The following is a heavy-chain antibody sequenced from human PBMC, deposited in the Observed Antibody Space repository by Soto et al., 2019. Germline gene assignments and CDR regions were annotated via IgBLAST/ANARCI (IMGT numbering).Heavy chain of an antibody. V-gene: IGHV4-38-2*02. D-gene: IGHD3-10*01. J-gene: IGHJ4*02. Sequence: SETLSLTCTVSGYSISSGCYWGWIRQPPGKRLEWIGSMYPTGSTYYNPSLKSRVTMSVDTSNNEFSLKLTSVTAADTAVYHCVRDLNYGLYYFDYWGQGTRVTVSS. CDR3: VRDLNYGLYYFDY. CDR1: GYSISSGCY. CDR2: MYPTGST.